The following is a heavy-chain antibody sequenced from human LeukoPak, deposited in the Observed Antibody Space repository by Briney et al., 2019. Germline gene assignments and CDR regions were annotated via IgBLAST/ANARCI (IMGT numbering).Heavy chain of an antibody. D-gene: IGHD4-17*01. Sequence: GASVKVSCKASGYTFTSYGISWVRQAPGQGLEWMGRIIPILGIANYAQKFQGRVTITADKSTSTAYMELSSLRSEDTAVYYCASSGDYPRYNWFDPWGQGTLVTVSS. CDR3: ASSGDYPRYNWFDP. CDR2: IIPILGIA. V-gene: IGHV1-69*04. CDR1: GYTFTSYG. J-gene: IGHJ5*02.